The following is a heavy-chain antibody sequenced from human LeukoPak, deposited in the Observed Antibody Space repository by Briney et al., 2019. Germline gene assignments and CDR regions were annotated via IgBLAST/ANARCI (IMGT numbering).Heavy chain of an antibody. J-gene: IGHJ5*02. CDR3: ARGFNRGFDP. V-gene: IGHV3-53*01. CDR2: IYSGGTT. Sequence: GGSLRLSCAASGFTFGSDWMHWVRQAPGKGLEWVSVIYSGGTTYYADSVKGRFTFSRDNSKNMLHLQMNSLRAEDTAVYYCARGFNRGFDPWGQGTLVIVSS. CDR1: GFTFGSDW. D-gene: IGHD3-10*01.